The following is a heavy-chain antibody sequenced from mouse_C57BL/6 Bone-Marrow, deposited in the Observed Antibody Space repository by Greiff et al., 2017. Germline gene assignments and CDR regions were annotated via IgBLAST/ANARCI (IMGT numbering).Heavy chain of an antibody. V-gene: IGHV14-4*01. CDR3: TTRGYGSVYFDY. Sequence: EVKLVESGAELVRPGASVKLSCTASGFNIKDDYMHWVKQRPEQGLEWIGWIDPENGDTEYASQFQGKATITADTSSNTAYLQLSSLTSEDTAVYYCTTRGYGSVYFDYWGQGTTLTVSS. CDR2: IDPENGDT. J-gene: IGHJ2*01. D-gene: IGHD1-1*01. CDR1: GFNIKDDY.